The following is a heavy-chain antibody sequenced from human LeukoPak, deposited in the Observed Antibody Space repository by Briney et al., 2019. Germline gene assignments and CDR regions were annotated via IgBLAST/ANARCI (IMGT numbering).Heavy chain of an antibody. Sequence: GGSLRLSCAASGFTFSSSAMSWVRQAPGKGLEWVSEISASGGPHYPDSVKGRFTISRDNSKNMLYLQMDSLRADDTAVYYCAKQMTGGRKFEYWGQGTLVTVSS. CDR3: AKQMTGGRKFEY. D-gene: IGHD5-24*01. CDR1: GFTFSSSA. J-gene: IGHJ4*02. V-gene: IGHV3-23*01. CDR2: ISASGGP.